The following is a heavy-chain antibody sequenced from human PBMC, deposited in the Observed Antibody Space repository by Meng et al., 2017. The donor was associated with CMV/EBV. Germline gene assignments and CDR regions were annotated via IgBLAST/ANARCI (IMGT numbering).Heavy chain of an antibody. CDR2: INHSGST. D-gene: IGHD1-26*01. Sequence: SETLSLTCAVYGGSFSGYYWSWIRQPPGKGLEWIGEINHSGSTNYNPSLKSRVTISVDTSKNQFSLKLSSVTAADTAVYYCARRGLHWELLRAFDIWGQGTMVTVSS. J-gene: IGHJ3*02. V-gene: IGHV4-34*01. CDR1: GGSFSGYY. CDR3: ARRGLHWELLRAFDI.